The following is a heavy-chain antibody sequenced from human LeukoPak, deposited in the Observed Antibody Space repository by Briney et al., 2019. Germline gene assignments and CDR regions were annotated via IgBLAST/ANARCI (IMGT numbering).Heavy chain of an antibody. V-gene: IGHV4-59*01. CDR2: IYYSGST. CDR3: AGGHYGMDV. Sequence: PSETLSLTCTVSGGSISSYYWSWIRQPPGKGLEWIGYIYYSGSTNYNPSLKSRVTISADTPKNQFSLKVRSVTAADTAIYYCAGGHYGMDVWGQGTTVTVSS. CDR1: GGSISSYY. J-gene: IGHJ6*02.